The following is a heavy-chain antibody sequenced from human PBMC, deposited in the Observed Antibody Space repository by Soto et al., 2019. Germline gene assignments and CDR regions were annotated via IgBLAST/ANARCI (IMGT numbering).Heavy chain of an antibody. J-gene: IGHJ6*03. CDR1: GFTFSSYS. CDR2: ISSSSSSTI. D-gene: IGHD2-2*01. V-gene: IGHV3-48*01. Sequence: GGSLRLSCAASGFTFSSYSMNWVRQAPGKGLEWVSYISSSSSSTIYYADSVKGRFTISRDNAKNSLYLQMNSLRAEDTAVYYCARDATRGASSTAYYYYYMDVWGKGTTVTVSS. CDR3: ARDATRGASSTAYYYYYMDV.